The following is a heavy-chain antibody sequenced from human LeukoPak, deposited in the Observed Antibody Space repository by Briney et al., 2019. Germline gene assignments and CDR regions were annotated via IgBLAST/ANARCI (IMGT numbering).Heavy chain of an antibody. D-gene: IGHD3-10*01. CDR3: ASYGSGSPKYYFDY. J-gene: IGHJ4*02. V-gene: IGHV4-59*01. CDR1: GGSMSSYY. CDR2: IYYSGST. Sequence: SETLSLTCTVSGGSMSSYYWSWIRQPPGKGLEWIGYIYYSGSTNYSPSLKSRVTISVDTSKNQFSLKLSSVTAADTAVYYCASYGSGSPKYYFDYWGQGTLVTVSS.